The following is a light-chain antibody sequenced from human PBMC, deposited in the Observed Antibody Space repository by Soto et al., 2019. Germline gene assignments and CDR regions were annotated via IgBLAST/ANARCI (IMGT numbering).Light chain of an antibody. CDR3: RSYTSSSTWV. Sequence: QSALTQPASVSGSPGQSITISCTGTSSDVGGYNYVSWYQQHPGKAPKLMIYDVSNRPSGVSNRFSGSKSGNTASLTISGLQAEDEADYSCRSYTSSSTWVFGGGTKVTVL. CDR1: SSDVGGYNY. J-gene: IGLJ3*02. CDR2: DVS. V-gene: IGLV2-14*01.